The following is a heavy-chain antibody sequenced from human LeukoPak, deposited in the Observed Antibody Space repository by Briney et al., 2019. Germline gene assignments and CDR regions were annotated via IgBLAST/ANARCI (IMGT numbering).Heavy chain of an antibody. CDR3: ARLSTAVADSDY. J-gene: IGHJ4*02. D-gene: IGHD6-13*01. CDR1: GFTFSNYW. V-gene: IGHV3-7*01. Sequence: GSLRLSCAASGFTFSNYWMSWVRQAPGKGLEWVANIKQDGSDRYYVDSVEGRFTISRDNAKNSLYLQMNSLRAEDTAVYYCARLSTAVADSDYWGQGTLVTVSS. CDR2: IKQDGSDR.